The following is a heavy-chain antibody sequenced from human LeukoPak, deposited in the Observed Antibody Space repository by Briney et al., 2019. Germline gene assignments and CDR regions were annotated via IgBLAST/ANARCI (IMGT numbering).Heavy chain of an antibody. Sequence: GGSLRLSCAASGFTFSSYWMHWVRQAPGKGLVWVSHIKRDASTITYADSVKGRFTISRDNAKNTLYLQMNSLRAEDTAVYYCARPSGPAAFDIWGQGTMVTVSS. CDR1: GFTFSSYW. V-gene: IGHV3-74*03. J-gene: IGHJ3*02. CDR2: IKRDASTI. CDR3: ARPSGPAAFDI.